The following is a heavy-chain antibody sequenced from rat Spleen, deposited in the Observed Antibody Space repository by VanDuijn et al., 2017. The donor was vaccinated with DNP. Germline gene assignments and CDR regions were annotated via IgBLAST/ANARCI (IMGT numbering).Heavy chain of an antibody. CDR2: ISYEGSDT. J-gene: IGHJ2*01. CDR3: ATLAV. V-gene: IGHV5-22*01. CDR1: GFTFSDYY. Sequence: EVQLVESGGGLVQPGRSLKLSCAASGFTFSDYYMAWVRQAPTRGLEWVAYISYEGSDTYYGVSVKGRFTISRDNAKSTLYLQMNSLRSEDTATYYCATLAVWGQGVMVTVSS.